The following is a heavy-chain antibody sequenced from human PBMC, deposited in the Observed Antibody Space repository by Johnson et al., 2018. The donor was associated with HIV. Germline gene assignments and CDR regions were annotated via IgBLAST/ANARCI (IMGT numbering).Heavy chain of an antibody. V-gene: IGHV3-23*04. CDR3: AREPRLLTDAFDI. CDR2: ISGSGGST. D-gene: IGHD5-18*01. CDR1: GFTFSSYA. J-gene: IGHJ3*02. Sequence: EVQLVESGGGVVRPGGSLRVSCAASGFTFSSYAMSWVRQAPGKGLAWVSAISGSGGSTYYADSVKGRFTISRDNSKNTLYLQMNNLRAEDTAMYYCAREPRLLTDAFDIWGQGTMVTVSS.